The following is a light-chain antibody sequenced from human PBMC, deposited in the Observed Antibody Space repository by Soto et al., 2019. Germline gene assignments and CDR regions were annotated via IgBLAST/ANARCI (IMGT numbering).Light chain of an antibody. V-gene: IGKV1-12*01. CDR1: QGISNW. CDR2: VAS. Sequence: DIQMTQSPSSVSASVGDTVSITCRASQGISNWLAWYQQKPGKAPQLLIYVASSLQSGVPSRFSGSGFGTDFTLTITSLQPEDFATYFCQQANNFPHTFGGGTKIEIK. CDR3: QQANNFPHT. J-gene: IGKJ4*01.